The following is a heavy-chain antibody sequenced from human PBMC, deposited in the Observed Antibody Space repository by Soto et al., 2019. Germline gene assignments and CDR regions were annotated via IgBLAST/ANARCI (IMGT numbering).Heavy chain of an antibody. D-gene: IGHD6-19*01. Sequence: QITLRESGPALVKPTQTLTLTCTFSGFSLSTNGVAVGWIRQPPGKALEWLALIFWDDDARYSPALKSRLTITNDTTKNQVVLIMTNMDPVDTGTYYCTHTSGHSSTGADNWGQGTQVTVSS. J-gene: IGHJ4*02. CDR2: IFWDDDA. CDR1: GFSLSTNGVA. V-gene: IGHV2-5*02. CDR3: THTSGHSSTGADN.